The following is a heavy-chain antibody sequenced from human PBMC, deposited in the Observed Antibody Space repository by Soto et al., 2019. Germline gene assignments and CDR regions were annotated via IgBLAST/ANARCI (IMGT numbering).Heavy chain of an antibody. J-gene: IGHJ4*02. V-gene: IGHV3-30*03. D-gene: IGHD2-2*01. CDR3: ATAPAIVLLPAAMGGDY. Sequence: QVQLVESGGGVVQPGRSLRLSCAASGFTFSSYGMHWVRQAPGKGLEWVAVISYDGSNKYYADSVKGRFTISRDNSKNTLYLQMNSLRAEDTAVYYFATAPAIVLLPAAMGGDYWGQGTLVTVSS. CDR1: GFTFSSYG. CDR2: ISYDGSNK.